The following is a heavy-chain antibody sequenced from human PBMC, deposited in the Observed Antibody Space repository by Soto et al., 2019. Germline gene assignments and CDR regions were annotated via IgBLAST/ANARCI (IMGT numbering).Heavy chain of an antibody. J-gene: IGHJ5*02. CDR3: ARDGPLGIAARPTNWFDP. CDR1: GGTFSSYA. V-gene: IGHV1-69*13. Sequence: EASVKVSCKASGGTFSSYAISWVRQAPGQGLEWTGGIIPVFGTANYAQKFQGRVTITADESTSTAYMELSSLRSEDTAVYYCARDGPLGIAARPTNWFDPWGQGTLVTVSS. CDR2: IIPVFGTA. D-gene: IGHD6-6*01.